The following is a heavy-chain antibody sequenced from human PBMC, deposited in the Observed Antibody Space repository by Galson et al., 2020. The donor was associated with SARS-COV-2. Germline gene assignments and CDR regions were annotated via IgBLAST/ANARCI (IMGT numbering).Heavy chain of an antibody. V-gene: IGHV3-53*01. J-gene: IGHJ4*02. CDR3: ARDGGYYYFDY. CDR2: IYTGGGT. Sequence: GGSLRLSCAASGFTVNSNYVSCVRQAPAKGLEWVSLIYTGGGTYYADSVKGRFTISRDTSKNTLYLQMNSLRAEDTALYYCARDGGYYYFDYWGQGTLVTVSS. CDR1: GFTVNSNY. D-gene: IGHD3-22*01.